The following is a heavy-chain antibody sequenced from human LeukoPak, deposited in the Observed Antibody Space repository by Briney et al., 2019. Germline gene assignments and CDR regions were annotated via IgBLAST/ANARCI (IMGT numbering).Heavy chain of an antibody. CDR3: ARGGGSYYDSSGYLIDA. J-gene: IGHJ5*02. D-gene: IGHD3-22*01. CDR2: INHSGST. Sequence: SETLSLTCAVYGGSFSGYYWSWSRQPPGKGLEWIWEINHSGSTNYNPSLKSRVTISVDTSKNQFSLKLSSVTAADTAVYYCARGGGSYYDSSGYLIDAWGQGTLVTVSS. V-gene: IGHV4-34*01. CDR1: GGSFSGYY.